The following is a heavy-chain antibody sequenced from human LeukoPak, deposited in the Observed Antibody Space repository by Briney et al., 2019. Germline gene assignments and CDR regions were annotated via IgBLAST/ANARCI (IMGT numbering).Heavy chain of an antibody. Sequence: SETLSLTCTVSGDSIRSYYWGWIRQPPGKGLEWIGSIYYSGSTYYNPSLKSRVTISVDTSKNQFSLKLSSVTAADTAVYYCARDSTYYYGSGDFNWGQGSLVTVSS. CDR2: IYYSGST. J-gene: IGHJ4*02. CDR3: ARDSTYYYGSGDFN. D-gene: IGHD3-10*01. V-gene: IGHV4-39*07. CDR1: GDSIRSYY.